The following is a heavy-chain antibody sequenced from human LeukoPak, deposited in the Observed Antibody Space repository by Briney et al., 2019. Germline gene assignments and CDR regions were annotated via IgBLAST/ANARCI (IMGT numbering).Heavy chain of an antibody. V-gene: IGHV4-4*07. CDR2: IYTSGST. CDR3: ALTGITGTSRLAY. Sequence: SETLSLTRTASGGSIISYYLSWIRQPAGKGLEWIGRIYTSGSTNYNPSLKSRVTISVDKSKNQFSPKLSSVTAADTAVYYCALTGITGTSRLAYWAQGTLVTVSS. J-gene: IGHJ4*02. CDR1: GGSIISYY. D-gene: IGHD1-7*01.